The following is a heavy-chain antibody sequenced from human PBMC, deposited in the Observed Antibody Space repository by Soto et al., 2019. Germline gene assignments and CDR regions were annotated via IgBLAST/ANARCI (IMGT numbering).Heavy chain of an antibody. CDR2: ISTTSSSI. D-gene: IGHD3-3*01. CDR3: ARKGVAFDY. CDR1: GFTFSSYS. J-gene: IGHJ4*02. Sequence: LRLSCAASGFTFSSYSMNWVRQAPGKGLEWISYISTTSSSIYYADSVKGRFTISRDNAKNSLFLQMNSLRDEDTAVYYCARKGVAFDYWGQGALVTVSS. V-gene: IGHV3-48*02.